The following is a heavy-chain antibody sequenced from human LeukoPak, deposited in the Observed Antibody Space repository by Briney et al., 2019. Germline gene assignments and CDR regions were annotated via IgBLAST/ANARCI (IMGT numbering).Heavy chain of an antibody. J-gene: IGHJ3*02. Sequence: SETLSLTCTVSGGSISSYYWSWIRQPPGKGLEWIGTIHHSGSTYYNPPLKSRLTISEDTSKNRFSLKLTSVTAADTAVYYCARLMGDIAMVDAFDIWGQGTMVTVSS. CDR2: IHHSGST. CDR1: GGSISSYY. V-gene: IGHV4-59*08. CDR3: ARLMGDIAMVDAFDI. D-gene: IGHD5-18*01.